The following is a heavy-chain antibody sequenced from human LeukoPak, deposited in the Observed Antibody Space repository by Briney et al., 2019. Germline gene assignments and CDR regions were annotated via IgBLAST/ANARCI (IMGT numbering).Heavy chain of an antibody. Sequence: PSETLSLTCAVYGGSFSDYPWTWIRQPPGKILEWIGQIRHGGTTKYNPSLNSRVTMSLDTSKNQFSLKLASVTAADTAVYYCARGAPGYWGQGTLVTVSS. CDR3: ARGAPGY. J-gene: IGHJ4*02. CDR2: IRHGGTT. V-gene: IGHV4-34*01. CDR1: GGSFSDYP.